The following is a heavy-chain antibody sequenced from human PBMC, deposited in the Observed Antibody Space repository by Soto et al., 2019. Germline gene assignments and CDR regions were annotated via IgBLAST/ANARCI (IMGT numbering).Heavy chain of an antibody. D-gene: IGHD3-10*01. J-gene: IGHJ6*03. Sequence: GASLKISGKGSGYSFTSYWIGWVRQMSGKGLERLGIIYPGDSDTRYSPSFQGQVTISADKSISTAYLQWSSLKASDTAMYYCARRKRITMVRGVMSYYYYYMDVWGKGTTVTVSS. V-gene: IGHV5-51*01. CDR1: GYSFTSYW. CDR3: ARRKRITMVRGVMSYYYYYMDV. CDR2: IYPGDSDT.